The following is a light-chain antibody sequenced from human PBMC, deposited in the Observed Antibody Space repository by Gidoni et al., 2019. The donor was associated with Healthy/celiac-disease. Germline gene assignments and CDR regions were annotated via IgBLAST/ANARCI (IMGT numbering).Light chain of an antibody. Sequence: DIKKTQSPSSLSASVGDRVTITCRASQSISSYLNWYQQKPGKAPKLLIYAASSLQSGVPSRFSGSGSGTDFTLTISSLQPEYFATYYCQQSYSTPLTFGGGTKVEIK. V-gene: IGKV1-39*01. CDR2: AAS. J-gene: IGKJ4*01. CDR3: QQSYSTPLT. CDR1: QSISSY.